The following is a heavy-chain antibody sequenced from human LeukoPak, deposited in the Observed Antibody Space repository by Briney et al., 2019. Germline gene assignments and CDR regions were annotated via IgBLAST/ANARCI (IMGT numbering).Heavy chain of an antibody. CDR3: ARDSDDYGDYGDDY. Sequence: SETLSLTCTVSGASISSSSYYWHWIRQPPGKGLEWIGSIYYSGNTYYNPSLKSRVTISVDTSQNQFSLRLTSVTAADTAVYYCARDSDDYGDYGDDYWGQGTLVTVSS. CDR1: GASISSSSYY. CDR2: IYYSGNT. J-gene: IGHJ4*02. V-gene: IGHV4-39*07. D-gene: IGHD4-17*01.